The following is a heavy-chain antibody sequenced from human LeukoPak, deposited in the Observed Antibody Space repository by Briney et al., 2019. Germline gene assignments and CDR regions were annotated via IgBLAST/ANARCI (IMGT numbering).Heavy chain of an antibody. V-gene: IGHV3-48*01. CDR3: ARAARPKLRFLDFDY. J-gene: IGHJ4*02. D-gene: IGHD3-3*01. Sequence: AGGSLRLSCVASGFTFSTYDMNWVRQAPGKGLEWVSYLSSTGGTRYYAKSVQGRFTISRDDGKNSLYLQISSLRAEDTPVYYCARAARPKLRFLDFDYWGQGTLLTVSS. CDR2: LSSTGGTR. CDR1: GFTFSTYD.